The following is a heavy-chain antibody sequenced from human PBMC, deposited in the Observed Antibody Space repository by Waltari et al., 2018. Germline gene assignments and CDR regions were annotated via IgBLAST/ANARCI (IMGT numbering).Heavy chain of an antibody. V-gene: IGHV1-69-2*01. Sequence: EVQLVQSGAEVKKPGATVKISCKVSGYTFTDYYMHWVQQAPGTGLEWMGLVDPEDGETIYAEKFQGRVTITADTSTDTAYMELSSLRSEDTAVYYCATDLHSSSIAARFNWFDPWDQGTLVTVSS. CDR3: ATDLHSSSIAARFNWFDP. CDR2: VDPEDGET. J-gene: IGHJ5*02. CDR1: GYTFTDYY. D-gene: IGHD6-6*01.